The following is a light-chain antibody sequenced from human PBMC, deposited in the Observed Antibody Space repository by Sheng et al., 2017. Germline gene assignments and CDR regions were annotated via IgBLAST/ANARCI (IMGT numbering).Light chain of an antibody. CDR1: QGISSA. CDR3: QQYYSTPLT. CDR2: DAS. V-gene: IGKV1-13*02. Sequence: AIQLTQSPSSLSASVGDRVTITCRASQGISSALAWYQQKPGKAPKLLIYDASSLESGVPSRFSGSGSGPDYTLTISSLQPEDVASYYCQQYYSTPLTFGGGTKVEIK. J-gene: IGKJ4*01.